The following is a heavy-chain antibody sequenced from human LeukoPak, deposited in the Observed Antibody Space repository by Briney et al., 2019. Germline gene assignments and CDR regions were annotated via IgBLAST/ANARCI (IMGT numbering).Heavy chain of an antibody. CDR1: GGTFSSYA. V-gene: IGHV1-69*05. J-gene: IGHJ4*02. CDR3: AGYYYDSSGYHNIHFDY. CDR2: IIPIFGTA. D-gene: IGHD3-22*01. Sequence: GASVKVSCKASGGTFSSYAISWVRQAPGQGLEWMGGIIPIFGTANYAQKFQGRVTITTDESTSTAYMELSSLRSEDTAVYYCAGYYYDSSGYHNIHFDYWGQGTLVTVSS.